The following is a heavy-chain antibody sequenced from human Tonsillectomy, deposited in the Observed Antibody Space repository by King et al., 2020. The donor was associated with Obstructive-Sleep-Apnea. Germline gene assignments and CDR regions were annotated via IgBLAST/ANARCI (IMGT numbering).Heavy chain of an antibody. CDR2: TRNKANSYTT. D-gene: IGHD4/OR15-4a*01. J-gene: IGHJ4*02. V-gene: IGHV3-72*01. Sequence: VQLVESGGGLVQPGGSLRLSCAASGFTFSDHYIDWVRQAPGKGLEWVGRTRNKANSYTTESAASVKGRSTISRDDSKNSLYLQMNSLKTEDTAVYYCDRVGTINPKLADYWGQGTLGTVSS. CDR1: GFTFSDHY. CDR3: DRVGTINPKLADY.